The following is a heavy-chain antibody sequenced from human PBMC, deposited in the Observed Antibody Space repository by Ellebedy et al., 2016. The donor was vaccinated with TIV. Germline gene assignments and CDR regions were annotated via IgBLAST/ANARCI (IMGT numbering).Heavy chain of an antibody. CDR3: ANTVAAGDY. Sequence: GSLRLXXTVSGGSISSSSYYWGWIRQPPGKGLEWIGSIYYSGSTYYNPSLKSRVTMSVDTSKNQLSLKLSSVTAADTAVYYCANTVAAGDYWGQGTLVTVSS. J-gene: IGHJ4*02. D-gene: IGHD2-15*01. V-gene: IGHV4-39*01. CDR1: GGSISSSSYY. CDR2: IYYSGST.